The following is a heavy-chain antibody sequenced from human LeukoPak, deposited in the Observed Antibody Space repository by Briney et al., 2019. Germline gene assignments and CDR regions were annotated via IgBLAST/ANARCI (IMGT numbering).Heavy chain of an antibody. CDR1: GFTFSDYA. CDR2: LSYGGTNK. CDR3: ARDRSGYANDAFDF. J-gene: IGHJ3*01. V-gene: IGHV3-30*04. D-gene: IGHD3-3*01. Sequence: GGSLRLSCPASGFTFSDYAMHWVRQAPGKGLEWVAVLSYGGTNKYYADSVKGRFTVSRDNSKNTMFLQMNSLRAEDTAVYHCARDRSGYANDAFDFWGQGTMVTVSS.